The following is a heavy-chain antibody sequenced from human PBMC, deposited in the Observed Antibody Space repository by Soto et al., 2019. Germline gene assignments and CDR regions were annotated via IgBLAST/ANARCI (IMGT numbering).Heavy chain of an antibody. CDR1: GGSISSSSYY. D-gene: IGHD2-21*02. CDR2: IYYSGST. CDR3: ATSGGLLLFEFLRH. Sequence: QLQLQESGPGLVKPSETLSLTCTVSGGSISSSSYYWGWIRQPPGKGLEWIGSIYYSGSTYYNPSLKSRVTISVDTSKNQFSLKLSSVTAADTAVYYCATSGGLLLFEFLRHWGQGTLVTVSS. J-gene: IGHJ4*02. V-gene: IGHV4-39*01.